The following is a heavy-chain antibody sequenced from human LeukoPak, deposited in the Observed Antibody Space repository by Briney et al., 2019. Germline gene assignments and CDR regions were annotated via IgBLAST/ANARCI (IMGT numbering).Heavy chain of an antibody. D-gene: IGHD5-18*01. Sequence: PSETLSLTCTVSGGSISSSSYYWGWIRQPPGKGLEWIGSIYYSGSTYYNPSLKSRVTISVDTSKNQFSLKLSSVTAADTAVYYCARTRGYSYGSRQKLNWFDPWGQGTLVTVSS. V-gene: IGHV4-39*01. CDR2: IYYSGST. CDR3: ARTRGYSYGSRQKLNWFDP. J-gene: IGHJ5*02. CDR1: GGSISSSSYY.